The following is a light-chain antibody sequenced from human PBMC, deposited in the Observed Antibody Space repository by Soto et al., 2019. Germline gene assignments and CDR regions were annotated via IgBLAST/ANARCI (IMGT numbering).Light chain of an antibody. V-gene: IGLV7-46*01. CDR2: DTS. CDR1: TGAVTSGHY. CDR3: LLSYSGAQAV. Sequence: QAVVTQEPSLTVSPGGTVTLTCGSSTGAVTSGHYPYRFQQKPGQAPRTLIYDTSNKHSWTPARFSGSLLGGKAALTLSGAQPEDEAEYYCLLSYSGAQAVFGGGTQLTVL. J-gene: IGLJ2*01.